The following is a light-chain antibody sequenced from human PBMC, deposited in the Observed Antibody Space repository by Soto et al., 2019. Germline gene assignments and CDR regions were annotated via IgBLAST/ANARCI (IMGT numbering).Light chain of an antibody. Sequence: EIVLTQSPGTLSLSPGERGTLSCRASQSVSSNNLAWYQQKPGQAPRLLIYGASHRATGIPDRFSGSGSGTDFTLTISRLEPEDFAVYYCQQYGSSPITFGQGTRLEIK. CDR2: GAS. CDR3: QQYGSSPIT. J-gene: IGKJ5*01. V-gene: IGKV3-20*01. CDR1: QSVSSNN.